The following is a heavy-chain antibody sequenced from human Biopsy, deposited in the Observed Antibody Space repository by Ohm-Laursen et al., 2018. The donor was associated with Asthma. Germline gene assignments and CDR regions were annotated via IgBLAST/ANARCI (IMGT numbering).Heavy chain of an antibody. CDR1: GGTFNTYV. J-gene: IGHJ4*02. V-gene: IGHV1-69*05. CDR2: INSVFGTT. CDR3: TRKTGSCISRTCYSLDF. Sequence: ASVKVSCKSLGGTFNTYVIGWVRQAPGQGLEWMGGINSVFGTTTYPQKFQDRVTITTDDSTSTVYMELRSLRSEDKTVYYCTRKTGSCISRTCYSLDFWGQGTLVTVSS. D-gene: IGHD2-2*01.